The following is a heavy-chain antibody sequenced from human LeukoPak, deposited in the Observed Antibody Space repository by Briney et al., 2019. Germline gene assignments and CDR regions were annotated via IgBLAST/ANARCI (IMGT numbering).Heavy chain of an antibody. CDR2: ISNSGDNT. Sequence: GGSLRLSCAASGFTFSSYAMTWVRQAPGKGLEWVSVISNSGDNTYYADSVKGRFTTSRDNFKNTLYLQMNSLRAEDTAVYYCASRLQDSSGYYFPPDAFDIWGQGTMVTVSS. J-gene: IGHJ3*02. D-gene: IGHD3-22*01. CDR1: GFTFSSYA. V-gene: IGHV3-23*01. CDR3: ASRLQDSSGYYFPPDAFDI.